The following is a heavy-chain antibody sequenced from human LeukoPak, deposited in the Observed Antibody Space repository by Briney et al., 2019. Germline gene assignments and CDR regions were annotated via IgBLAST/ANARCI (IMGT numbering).Heavy chain of an antibody. CDR2: IIPILGIA. J-gene: IGHJ3*02. D-gene: IGHD3-10*01. Sequence: ASVKVSCKASGGTFSSYTISWVRQAPGQGLEWMGRIIPILGIANYAQKFQGRVTITADKSTSTAYMELSSLRSEDTAVYYCARGGDRDGSIAFDIWGQGTMVTVSS. CDR3: ARGGDRDGSIAFDI. CDR1: GGTFSSYT. V-gene: IGHV1-69*02.